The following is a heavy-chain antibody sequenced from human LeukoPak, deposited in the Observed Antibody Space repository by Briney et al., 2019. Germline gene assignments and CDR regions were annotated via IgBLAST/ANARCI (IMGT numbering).Heavy chain of an antibody. D-gene: IGHD4-17*01. CDR2: INHSGTT. CDR1: GDSISSSKW. Sequence: NSSGTLSLTCAVSGDSISSSKWWGWVRQPPGKGLEWIGEINHSGTTNYNPSLKNRVTMSVDKSENQFSLKLTSVTGADTAVYYCARFDYGDFLFDYWGQGTLVTVSS. J-gene: IGHJ4*02. V-gene: IGHV4-4*02. CDR3: ARFDYGDFLFDY.